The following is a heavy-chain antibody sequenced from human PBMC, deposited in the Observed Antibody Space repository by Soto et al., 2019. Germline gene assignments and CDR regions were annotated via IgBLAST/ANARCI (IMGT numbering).Heavy chain of an antibody. J-gene: IGHJ4*02. CDR2: SSPRGDTI. V-gene: IGHV3-48*02. D-gene: IGHD6-19*01. CDR1: GFSLANYP. CDR3: AKGPHTNVGWPYYFES. Sequence: GGSLRRSRVASGFSLANYPMNWVRQTPGKGLEWISYSSPRGDTIYYADSVEGRFTISRDNARNSLSLHMSSLRDEDSALYYCAKGPHTNVGWPYYFESWGQGVPVTVSS.